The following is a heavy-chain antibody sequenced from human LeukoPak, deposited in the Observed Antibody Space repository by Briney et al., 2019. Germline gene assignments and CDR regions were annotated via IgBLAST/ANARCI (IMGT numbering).Heavy chain of an antibody. Sequence: SETLSLTCTASGGSISSYYWSWIRQTPGKGLEWIGYIYYSGSTNYNPSLKSRVTISVDTSKNQFSLKLSSVTAADTAVYYCARVAMAENYYDSSGYFDSWGQGTLVTVSS. J-gene: IGHJ4*02. D-gene: IGHD3-22*01. CDR2: IYYSGST. CDR3: ARVAMAENYYDSSGYFDS. CDR1: GGSISSYY. V-gene: IGHV4-59*01.